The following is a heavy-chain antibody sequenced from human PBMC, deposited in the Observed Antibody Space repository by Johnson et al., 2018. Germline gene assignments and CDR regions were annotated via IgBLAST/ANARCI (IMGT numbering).Heavy chain of an antibody. J-gene: IGHJ1*01. CDR3: ARGDYVWGSYRMNAEYFQH. CDR1: GFTFSSYG. V-gene: IGHV3-33*01. CDR2: IWYDGSNK. D-gene: IGHD3-16*02. Sequence: VQLVESGGGVVQPGRSLRLSCAASGFTFSSYGMHWVRQAPGKGLEWVAVIWYDGSNKYYADSVKGRFTISRDNSKNTLYLQMNSLRAEDTAVYYCARGDYVWGSYRMNAEYFQHWGQGTLVTVSS.